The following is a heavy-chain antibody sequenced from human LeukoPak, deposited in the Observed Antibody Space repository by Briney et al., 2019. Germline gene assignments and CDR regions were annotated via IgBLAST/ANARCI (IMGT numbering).Heavy chain of an antibody. CDR3: ASQRRDSNSSPFRFHFAY. Sequence: PGGSLRLSCAGSGFTVSSTYMNWVRQAPGKGLEWVSTTYYDGTTYSGDSVKGRFSISRDNSKNTLYLQMNSLRVEDTAVYYCASQRRDSNSSPFRFHFAYWGQGSLVTVSS. D-gene: IGHD6-6*01. CDR1: GFTVSSTY. J-gene: IGHJ4*02. V-gene: IGHV3-53*05. CDR2: TYYDGTT.